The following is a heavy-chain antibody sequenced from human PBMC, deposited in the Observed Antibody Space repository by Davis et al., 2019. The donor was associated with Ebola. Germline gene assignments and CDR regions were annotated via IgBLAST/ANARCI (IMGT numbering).Heavy chain of an antibody. Sequence: AASVKVSCKTSGYIFSGYYMHWVRQAPGQGLEWMGWINPDSGGTIYAQKFQGRVTMSRDTSINTAYMEVSELRSDDTAVYYCARDGSTSNQKSGELDYWGQGPLVTVSS. CDR2: INPDSGGT. J-gene: IGHJ4*02. CDR3: ARDGSTSNQKSGELDY. D-gene: IGHD7-27*01. CDR1: GYIFSGYY. V-gene: IGHV1-2*02.